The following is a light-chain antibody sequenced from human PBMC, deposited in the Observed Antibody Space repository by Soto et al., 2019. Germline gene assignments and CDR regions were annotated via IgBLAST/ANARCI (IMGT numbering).Light chain of an antibody. CDR2: AAS. CDR3: QQYDHLPFT. CDR1: QDITKS. Sequence: DIQMTQSPSSLSASVGDRVTITCQASQDITKSLNWYQLKPGKAPKLLIFAASNLETGVPSRFNRSGSGTHFSFTISSLQPDDVGTYFCQQYDHLPFTFGPGTTVDI. J-gene: IGKJ3*01. V-gene: IGKV1-33*01.